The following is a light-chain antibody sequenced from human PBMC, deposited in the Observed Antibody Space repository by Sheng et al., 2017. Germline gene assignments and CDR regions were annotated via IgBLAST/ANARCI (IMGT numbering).Light chain of an antibody. CDR2: GTS. CDR1: QTVRKNY. CDR3: QQYGNTPYS. J-gene: IGKJ2*03. Sequence: EIVLTQSPGTLPLSPGERATLSCRASQTVRKNYLAWYQQKPGQAPRLLIFGTSNRATGVPDRFSGSGSETDFTLTISRLEPEDFGVYYCQQYGNTPYSFGQGTKL. V-gene: IGKV3-20*01.